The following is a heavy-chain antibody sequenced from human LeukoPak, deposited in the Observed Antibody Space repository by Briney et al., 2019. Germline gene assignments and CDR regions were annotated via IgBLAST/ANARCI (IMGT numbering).Heavy chain of an antibody. CDR1: GYTFTGYY. CDR3: ARGDSGSYLAAIY. D-gene: IGHD1-26*01. Sequence: RWASVKVSCKASGYTFTGYYMHWVRQAPGQGLEWMGWINPNSGGTNYAQKFQGRVTMTRDTSISTAYMELSRLRSDDTAVYYCARGDSGSYLAAIYWGQGTLVTVSS. V-gene: IGHV1-2*02. J-gene: IGHJ4*02. CDR2: INPNSGGT.